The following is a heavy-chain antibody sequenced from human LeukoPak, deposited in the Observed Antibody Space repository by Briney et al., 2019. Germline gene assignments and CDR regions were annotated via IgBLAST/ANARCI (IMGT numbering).Heavy chain of an antibody. V-gene: IGHV5-51*01. CDR2: IYPGDSDT. CDR3: ARAPRGRLSYFDY. CDR1: GYSFTSYW. J-gene: IGHJ4*02. D-gene: IGHD3-10*01. Sequence: PGESLQISCQGSGYSFTSYWIGWVRQMPGKGLEWMGIIYPGDSDTRYSPSLQGQVTTSADKSISTAYLQWSSLKASDTAMYYCARAPRGRLSYFDYWGQGTLVTVSS.